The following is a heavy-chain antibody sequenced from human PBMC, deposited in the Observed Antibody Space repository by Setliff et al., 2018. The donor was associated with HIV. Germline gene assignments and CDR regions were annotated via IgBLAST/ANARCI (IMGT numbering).Heavy chain of an antibody. CDR2: MHPQSGDT. J-gene: IGHJ4*02. D-gene: IGHD6-19*01. CDR3: TRGTAVAATNTQPFKY. Sequence: GASVKVSCKASGYMFTDYYIHWVRQAPGQGLEWMGWMHPQSGDTKYGQSFQGRVTMTRDTSISTAYMNLSGLRSNDTAVYYCTRGTAVAATNTQPFKYWGQGALVTVSS. CDR1: GYMFTDYY. V-gene: IGHV1-2*02.